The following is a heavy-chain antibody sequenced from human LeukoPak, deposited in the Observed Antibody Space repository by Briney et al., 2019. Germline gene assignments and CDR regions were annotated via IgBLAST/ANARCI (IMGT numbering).Heavy chain of an antibody. CDR2: ISAYNGNT. D-gene: IGHD5-12*01. J-gene: IGHJ4*02. CDR3: ARDGIVATFTFAFDY. Sequence: ASVKVSCKASGYTFTSYGISWVRQAPGQGLEWMGWISAYNGNTNYAQKLQGRVTMTTDTSTSTAYMELRSLRSDDTAVYYCARDGIVATFTFAFDYWGQGTLVTVSS. CDR1: GYTFTSYG. V-gene: IGHV1-18*01.